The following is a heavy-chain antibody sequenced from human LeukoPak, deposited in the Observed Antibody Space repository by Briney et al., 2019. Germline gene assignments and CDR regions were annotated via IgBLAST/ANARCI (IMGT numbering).Heavy chain of an antibody. CDR3: ARPYTSGYRGAFDI. Sequence: TLSLTCTVSGGSISSGSYYWSWIRQPAGKGLEWIGRIYTSGSTNYNPSLKSRVTISVDTSKNQFSLKLSSVTAADTAVYYCARPYTSGYRGAFDIWGQGTMVTVSS. V-gene: IGHV4-61*02. D-gene: IGHD6-19*01. J-gene: IGHJ3*02. CDR1: GGSISSGSYY. CDR2: IYTSGST.